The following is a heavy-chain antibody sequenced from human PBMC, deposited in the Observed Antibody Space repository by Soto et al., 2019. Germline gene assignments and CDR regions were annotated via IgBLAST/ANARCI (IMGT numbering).Heavy chain of an antibody. Sequence: SETLSLTCTVSGGSISSYYWSWIRQPPGKGLEWIGYIYYSGNTNYNPSLKSRVTISVDASKNQFSLKLSSVTAADTAVYYCARDRSASNYWGDAFDISGRGTMVTVSS. V-gene: IGHV4-59*01. CDR1: GGSISSYY. CDR3: ARDRSASNYWGDAFDI. CDR2: IYYSGNT. D-gene: IGHD4-4*01. J-gene: IGHJ3*02.